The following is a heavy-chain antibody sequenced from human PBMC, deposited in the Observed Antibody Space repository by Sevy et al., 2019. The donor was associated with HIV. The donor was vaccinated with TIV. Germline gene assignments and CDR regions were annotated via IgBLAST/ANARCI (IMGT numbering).Heavy chain of an antibody. CDR2: ISTYSGET. V-gene: IGHV1-18*01. CDR3: ARDSDGSGHYYADYFDY. Sequence: ASVKVSCKASGYTFTTYPIGWVRQAPGQGLEWMGWISTYSGETRDAQKFQGRATMTTDTSTSTAYLELRSLRSDDTAVYYCARDSDGSGHYYADYFDYWGKGTLVTVSS. D-gene: IGHD3-22*01. CDR1: GYTFTTYP. J-gene: IGHJ4*02.